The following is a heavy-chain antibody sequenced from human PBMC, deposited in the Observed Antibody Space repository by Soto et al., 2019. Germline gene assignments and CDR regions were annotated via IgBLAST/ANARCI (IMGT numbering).Heavy chain of an antibody. V-gene: IGHV3-23*01. Sequence: EVQLLESGGGLVQPGGSLRLSCAASGFTFSSYAMSWVRQAPGKGLEWVLAVSSSGGSTYYADSVKGRFTISRDNSKNTLYLQMNTLRAEDTAVYYCAKYSTSWRGGQFDYWGQGTLGTVSS. CDR1: GFTFSSYA. D-gene: IGHD6-13*01. CDR2: VSSSGGST. J-gene: IGHJ4*02. CDR3: AKYSTSWRGGQFDY.